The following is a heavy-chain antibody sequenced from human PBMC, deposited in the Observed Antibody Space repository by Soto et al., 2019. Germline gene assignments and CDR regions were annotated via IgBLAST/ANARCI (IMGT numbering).Heavy chain of an antibody. Sequence: SETLSLTCAVSGGSISSSNWWSWVRQPPGKGLEWIGEIYHSGSTNYNPSLKSRVTISVDKSKNQFSLKLSSVTAADTAVYYCARVEDYDSSGYYGYWGQGTLVTVSS. D-gene: IGHD3-22*01. CDR2: IYHSGST. V-gene: IGHV4-4*02. J-gene: IGHJ4*02. CDR1: GGSISSSNW. CDR3: ARVEDYDSSGYYGY.